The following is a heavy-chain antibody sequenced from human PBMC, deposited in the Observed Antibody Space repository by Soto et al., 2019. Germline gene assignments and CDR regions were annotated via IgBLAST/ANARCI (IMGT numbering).Heavy chain of an antibody. CDR1: GYTFTSYD. CDR2: MNPNSGNT. Sequence: ASVKVSCKASGYTFTSYDINWVRQATGQGLEWMGWMNPNSGNTGYAQKFQGRVTMTRNTSISTAYMELSSLSSEDTAVYYCATSRLGQQLVRNAFDIWGQGTMVTVSS. V-gene: IGHV1-8*01. D-gene: IGHD6-13*01. J-gene: IGHJ3*02. CDR3: ATSRLGQQLVRNAFDI.